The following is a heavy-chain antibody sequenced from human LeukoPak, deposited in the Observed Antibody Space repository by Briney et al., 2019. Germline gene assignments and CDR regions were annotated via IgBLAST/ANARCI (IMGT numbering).Heavy chain of an antibody. CDR3: ARHWAGSAWTFDY. V-gene: IGHV4-59*08. J-gene: IGHJ4*02. CDR2: IYSCGSP. CDR1: VGSICIYY. Sequence: SETLSLTCTVSVGSICIYYWRWLRQPPGRGLGWIGYIYSCGSPNYKPPLKSRVTISVDTSKNQFSLKLSSVTAADTAVYYCARHWAGSAWTFDYWGQGTLVTVSS. D-gene: IGHD6-19*01.